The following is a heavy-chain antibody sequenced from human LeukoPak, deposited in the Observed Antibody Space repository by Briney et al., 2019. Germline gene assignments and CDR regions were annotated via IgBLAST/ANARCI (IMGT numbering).Heavy chain of an antibody. Sequence: PSETLSLTCTVSGGSVSSGSYYWSWIRQPAGKGLEWVANIKRDGSEKYYVDSVKGRFTVSRDTAKNSLSLQMNSLRAEDTAVYYCARLSEMLRGPEAIYYLDYWGQGTLVTVSS. CDR1: GGSVSSGSYY. J-gene: IGHJ4*02. V-gene: IGHV3-7*01. CDR2: IKRDGSEK. D-gene: IGHD3-10*01. CDR3: ARLSEMLRGPEAIYYLDY.